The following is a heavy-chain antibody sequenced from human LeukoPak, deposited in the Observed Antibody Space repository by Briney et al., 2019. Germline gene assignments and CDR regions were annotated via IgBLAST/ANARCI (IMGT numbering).Heavy chain of an antibody. V-gene: IGHV3-15*01. CDR3: TTGVRGVPAAPYYYYYYMDV. J-gene: IGHJ6*03. CDR2: IKSKTDGGTT. D-gene: IGHD3-10*01. Sequence: GGSLRLSCAASGFTFSNAWMSWVRQAPGKGLEWVGRIKSKTDGGTTDYAAPVKGRFTISRDDSKNTLYPQMNSLKTEDTAVYYCTTGVRGVPAAPYYYYYYMDVWGKGTTVTVSS. CDR1: GFTFSNAW.